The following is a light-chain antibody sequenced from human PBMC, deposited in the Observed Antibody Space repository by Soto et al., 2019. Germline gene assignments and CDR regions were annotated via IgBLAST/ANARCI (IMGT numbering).Light chain of an antibody. V-gene: IGKV3-11*01. CDR1: QSVSSY. CDR3: QQRSNWAGIT. Sequence: EIVLTQSPATLSLSPGERATLSCRASQSVSSYLAWYQQKPGQAPRLLIYDASNRATGIPARFSGSGSGTDFTLTISSLEPEDFAVYYCQQRSNWAGITFGQGTRLESK. CDR2: DAS. J-gene: IGKJ5*01.